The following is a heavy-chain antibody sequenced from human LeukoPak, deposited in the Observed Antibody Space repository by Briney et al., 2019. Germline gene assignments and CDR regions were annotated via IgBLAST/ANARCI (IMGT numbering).Heavy chain of an antibody. D-gene: IGHD6-19*01. CDR3: ARSPIAVAGRDYWYFDL. Sequence: GGSLRLSCATSGFTFSSYDMHWVRQATGKGLEWVSAIGTAGDTYYPGSVKGRFTISRENAKNSLYLQMNSLRAGDTAVYYCARSPIAVAGRDYWYFDLWGRGTLVTVSS. CDR2: IGTAGDT. CDR1: GFTFSSYD. J-gene: IGHJ2*01. V-gene: IGHV3-13*01.